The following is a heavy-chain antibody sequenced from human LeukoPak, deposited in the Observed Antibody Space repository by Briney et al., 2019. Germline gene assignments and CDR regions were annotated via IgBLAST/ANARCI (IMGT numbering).Heavy chain of an antibody. CDR3: AKFPARGGYNSDFDY. J-gene: IGHJ4*02. CDR2: ISGSGGST. CDR1: GFTFSSYA. Sequence: GGSLRLSCAASGFTFSSYAMSWVRQAPGKGLEWVSAISGSGGSTYYADSVEGRFTISRDNSKNTLYLQMKSLRAEDTAVYYCAKFPARGGYNSDFDYWGQGTLVTVSS. D-gene: IGHD5-24*01. V-gene: IGHV3-23*01.